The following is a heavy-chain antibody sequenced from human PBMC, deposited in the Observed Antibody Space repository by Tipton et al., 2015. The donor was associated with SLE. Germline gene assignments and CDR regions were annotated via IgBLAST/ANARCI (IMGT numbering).Heavy chain of an antibody. V-gene: IGHV4-39*07. CDR3: ARDFARGSGYVY. CDR2: IFYSGTT. Sequence: TLSLTCTVSGGSISSTTYYWGWIRQSPGKGLEWIGSIFYSGTTYYSPSLKSRVTISVDTSKNQFSLKVSSVTAADTAVYYCARDFARGSGYVYWGHGILVTVSS. D-gene: IGHD3-9*01. J-gene: IGHJ4*01. CDR1: GGSISSTTYY.